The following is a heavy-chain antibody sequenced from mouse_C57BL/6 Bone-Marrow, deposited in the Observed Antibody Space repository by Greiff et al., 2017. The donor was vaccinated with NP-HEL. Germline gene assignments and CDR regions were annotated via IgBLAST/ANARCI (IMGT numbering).Heavy chain of an antibody. V-gene: IGHV5-6*02. Sequence: DVKLVESGGDLVKPGGSLKLSCAASGFTFSSYGMSWVRQTPDKRLEWVATISSGGSYTYYPDSVKGRFTISRDNAKNTLYLQMSSLKSEDTAMYYCARRLGYYFDYWGQGTTLTVSS. CDR1: GFTFSSYG. CDR2: ISSGGSYT. J-gene: IGHJ2*01. CDR3: ARRLGYYFDY.